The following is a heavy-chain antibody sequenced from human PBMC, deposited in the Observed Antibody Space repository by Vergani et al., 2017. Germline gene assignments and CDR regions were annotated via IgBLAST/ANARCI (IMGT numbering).Heavy chain of an antibody. Sequence: QVQLVQSGAEVKKPGASVKVSCKASGYTFTSYDINWVRQATGQGLEWMGGIIPIFGTANYAQKFQGRFTITADESTSTAYMELSSLRSEDTAVYYCASSVLGYYYYYMDVWGKGTTVTVSS. CDR3: ASSVLGYYYYYMDV. CDR2: IIPIFGTA. D-gene: IGHD3-16*01. V-gene: IGHV1-69*01. CDR1: GYTFTSYD. J-gene: IGHJ6*03.